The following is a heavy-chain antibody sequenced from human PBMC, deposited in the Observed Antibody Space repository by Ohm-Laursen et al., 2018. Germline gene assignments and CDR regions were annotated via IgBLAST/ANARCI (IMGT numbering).Heavy chain of an antibody. CDR3: AGAPNLYYFDY. Sequence: SETLSLTWTVSGGSISSSSYYWGWIRQPPGKGLEWIGNIDDNGNTNYNPSLQSRVTISINTSKNQFSLQLRFVTAADTAVYHCAGAPNLYYFDYWGQGTLVTVSS. CDR1: GGSISSSSYY. D-gene: IGHD1-26*01. J-gene: IGHJ4*02. V-gene: IGHV4-61*05. CDR2: IDDNGNT.